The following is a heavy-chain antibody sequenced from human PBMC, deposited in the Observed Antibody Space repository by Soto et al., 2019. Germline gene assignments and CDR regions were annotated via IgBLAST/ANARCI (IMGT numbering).Heavy chain of an antibody. CDR1: VFTFSSYA. V-gene: IGHV3-23*01. J-gene: IGHJ6*02. CDR2: ISGSGGST. CDR3: AKDLGEWELLPYYYGMDV. D-gene: IGHD1-26*01. Sequence: RGSLRLSCGASVFTFSSYAMSWCRQAPGKGLEWVSAISGSGGSTYYADSVKGRFTISRDNSKNTLYLQMNSLRAEDTAVYYCAKDLGEWELLPYYYGMDVWGQGTTVTVSS.